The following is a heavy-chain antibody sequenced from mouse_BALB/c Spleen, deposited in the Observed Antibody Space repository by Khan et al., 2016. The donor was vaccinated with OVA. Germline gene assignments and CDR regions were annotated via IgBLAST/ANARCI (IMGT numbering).Heavy chain of an antibody. D-gene: IGHD3-2*02. CDR1: GYSITSDYA. J-gene: IGHJ2*01. CDR2: ISYSGNT. Sequence: EVELVESGPGLVKPSQSLSLTCTVTGYSITSDYAWNWIRQFPGNKLEWMGYISYSGNTKYNPSLKSRISLTRDTSKNQFFLQLNFVTIEDTATFYCARIQGGDFDYWGQGTTLTVSS. V-gene: IGHV3-2*02. CDR3: ARIQGGDFDY.